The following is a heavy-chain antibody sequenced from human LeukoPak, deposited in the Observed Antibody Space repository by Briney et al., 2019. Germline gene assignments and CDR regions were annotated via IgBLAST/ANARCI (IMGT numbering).Heavy chain of an antibody. V-gene: IGHV3-30*02. CDR1: GFTFSSYG. CDR3: AKSFVEPAAPNWFDP. D-gene: IGHD2-2*01. CDR2: IRYDGSNK. Sequence: QPGGSLRLSCAASGFTFSSYGMHWVRQAPGKGLEWVAFIRYDGSNKYYADSVKGRFTISRDNSKNTLYLQMNSLRAEDTAVYYCAKSFVEPAAPNWFDPWGQGTLVTVSS. J-gene: IGHJ5*02.